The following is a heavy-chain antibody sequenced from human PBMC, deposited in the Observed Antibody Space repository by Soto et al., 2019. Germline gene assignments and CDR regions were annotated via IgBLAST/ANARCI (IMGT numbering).Heavy chain of an antibody. Sequence: QVQLQESGPGLVKPSQTLSLTCTVSGGSISSGGYYWSWIRQHPGKGLEWIGHIYYSGSTYYNPSLKSGVTISVDTSKTQFSLRLSSVTAADTAVYYCARARFLEWLSVLGPYFDYWGQGTLVTVSS. CDR2: IYYSGST. J-gene: IGHJ4*02. CDR1: GGSISSGGYY. CDR3: ARARFLEWLSVLGPYFDY. D-gene: IGHD3-3*01. V-gene: IGHV4-31*03.